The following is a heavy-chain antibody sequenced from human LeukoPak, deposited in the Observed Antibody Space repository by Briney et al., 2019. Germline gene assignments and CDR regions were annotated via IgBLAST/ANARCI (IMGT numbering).Heavy chain of an antibody. D-gene: IGHD5-18*01. CDR3: AREADMVNSFDY. CDR2: INPNSGGT. V-gene: IGHV1-2*02. J-gene: IGHJ4*02. Sequence: ASVKVSCKASGYTFTGYYMHWVRQAPGQGLEWMGWINPNSGGTNYAQKFQGRVTMTRDTSISTAYMELSRLRSDDTAVYYCAREADMVNSFDYWGQGTLVTVSS. CDR1: GYTFTGYY.